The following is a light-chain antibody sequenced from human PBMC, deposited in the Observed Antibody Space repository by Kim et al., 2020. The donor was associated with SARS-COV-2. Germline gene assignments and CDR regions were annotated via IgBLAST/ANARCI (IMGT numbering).Light chain of an antibody. J-gene: IGKJ2*01. CDR2: GAS. CDR1: QSISTY. Sequence: EIVMTQSPATLSVSPGERATLSCRASQSISTYLAWYQHKPGQAPRLLIYGASTRATGVPARFSASGSGTEFTFTLSSLQSDDFAVYFCHQYNDWPPGDTFGQGTKVDIK. CDR3: HQYNDWPPGDT. V-gene: IGKV3-15*01.